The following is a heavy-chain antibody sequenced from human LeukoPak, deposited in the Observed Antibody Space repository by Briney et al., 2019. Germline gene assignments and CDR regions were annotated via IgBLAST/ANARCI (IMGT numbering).Heavy chain of an antibody. CDR3: ARLVAVAGTYYYYYMDV. D-gene: IGHD6-19*01. V-gene: IGHV4-34*01. Sequence: GSLRLSCVASGFTFSRYDMSWVRQAPGKGLEWIGEINHSGSTNYNPSLKSRVTISVDTSKNQFSLKLSSVTAADTAVYYCARLVAVAGTYYYYYMDVWGKGTTVTISS. CDR1: GFTFSRYD. J-gene: IGHJ6*03. CDR2: INHSGST.